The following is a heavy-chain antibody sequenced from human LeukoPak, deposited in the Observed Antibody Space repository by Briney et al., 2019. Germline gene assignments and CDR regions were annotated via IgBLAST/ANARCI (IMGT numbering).Heavy chain of an antibody. Sequence: PGGSLRLSCGASGFTFSSCGMHWVRQAPGKGLEWVAVISYDGGNKYYVDSVKGRSTISRDNAKNSLFLEMNSLRAADTAIYYCARIYLYEKSGYRHFDHWGRGTLVTVSS. D-gene: IGHD3-3*01. CDR1: GFTFSSCG. V-gene: IGHV3-30*03. CDR3: ARIYLYEKSGYRHFDH. J-gene: IGHJ4*02. CDR2: ISYDGGNK.